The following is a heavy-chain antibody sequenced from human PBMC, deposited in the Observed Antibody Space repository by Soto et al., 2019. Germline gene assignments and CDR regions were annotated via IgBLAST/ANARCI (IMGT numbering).Heavy chain of an antibody. CDR1: GGSISSYY. J-gene: IGHJ5*02. D-gene: IGHD6-6*01. CDR2: IYYSGST. CDR3: ARETEQLVSRCFDP. V-gene: IGHV4-59*01. Sequence: SETLSLTCTVSGGSISSYYWSWIRQPPGKGLEWIGYIYYSGSTNYNPSLKSRVTISVDTSKNQFSLKLSSVTAADTAVYYCARETEQLVSRCFDPWGQRTLVTVSS.